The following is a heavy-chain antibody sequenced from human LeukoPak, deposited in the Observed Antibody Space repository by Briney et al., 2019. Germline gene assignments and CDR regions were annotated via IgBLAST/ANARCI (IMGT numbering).Heavy chain of an antibody. V-gene: IGHV3-53*01. CDR3: ARDWGSSGWFDP. J-gene: IGHJ5*02. CDR2: IYSGGDT. D-gene: IGHD6-19*01. CDR1: GFTVSSNY. Sequence: GGSLRLSCAASGFTVSSNYMNWVRQAPGKGLEWVSVIYSGGDTYNADSAEGRFTISRDNSKNTVHLQMNSLRAEDTAVYYCARDWGSSGWFDPWGQGTLVTVSS.